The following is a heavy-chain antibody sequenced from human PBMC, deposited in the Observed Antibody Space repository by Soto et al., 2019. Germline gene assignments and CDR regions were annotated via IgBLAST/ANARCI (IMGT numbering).Heavy chain of an antibody. CDR1: GFNLSIYT. CDR3: ARDRCSGGSCYRTYAVDM. D-gene: IGHD2-15*01. V-gene: IGHV3-21*01. Sequence: EAQLVESGGGLVKPGGSLSVSCAASGFNLSIYTMNWVRQAPGKGLDWVSSISGNTVYVSYADSVKGRFSISRDNAKNSLTLQMNSLRADDTALYSCARDRCSGGSCYRTYAVDMWGQGTLVTVS. J-gene: IGHJ3*02. CDR2: ISGNTVYV.